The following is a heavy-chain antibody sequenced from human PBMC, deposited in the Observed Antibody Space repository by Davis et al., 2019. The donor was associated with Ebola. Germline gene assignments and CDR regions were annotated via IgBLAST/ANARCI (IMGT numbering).Heavy chain of an antibody. D-gene: IGHD3-3*01. J-gene: IGHJ4*02. CDR1: GFIFTNYA. Sequence: PGGSLRLSCAASGFIFTNYAMNWVRQAPGKGLEWVSYISSGSSTIYYADSVKGRFTVSRDNAKNSLYLEMNSLRDEDTAVYYCARLFGVIPVFDYWGQGTLVTVSS. V-gene: IGHV3-48*02. CDR3: ARLFGVIPVFDY. CDR2: ISSGSSTI.